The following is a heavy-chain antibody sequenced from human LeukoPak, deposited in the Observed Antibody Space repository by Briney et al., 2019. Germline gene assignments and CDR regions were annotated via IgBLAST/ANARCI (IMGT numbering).Heavy chain of an antibody. CDR2: ISGRGGST. V-gene: IGHV3-23*01. D-gene: IGHD3-22*01. CDR3: AKSSRREYYYDSSGYYYLYFDY. J-gene: IGHJ4*02. CDR1: GFTFSSYA. Sequence: GGSLRLSCAASGFTFSSYAMSWVRQAPGKGLEWVSAISGRGGSTYYADSVKGRFTISRDNSKNTLYLQMNSLRAEDTAVYYCAKSSRREYYYDSSGYYYLYFDYWGQGTLVTVSS.